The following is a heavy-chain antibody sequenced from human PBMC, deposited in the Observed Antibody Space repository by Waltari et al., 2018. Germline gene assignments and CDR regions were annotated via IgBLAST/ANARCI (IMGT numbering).Heavy chain of an antibody. CDR1: GYTSTDFS. D-gene: IGHD3-10*01. CDR3: ARAGTTLIWGVAE. Sequence: QVQLVQSGAEVKRPGAAVKVSCKASGYTSTDFSMHWVRQAPGQALEWMGIITPSGGGTTYTQKFQDRVTMTRDTSTNTVYMELSSLRSEDTAVYYCARAGTTLIWGVAEWGQGTLVTVSS. CDR2: ITPSGGGT. J-gene: IGHJ4*02. V-gene: IGHV1-46*01.